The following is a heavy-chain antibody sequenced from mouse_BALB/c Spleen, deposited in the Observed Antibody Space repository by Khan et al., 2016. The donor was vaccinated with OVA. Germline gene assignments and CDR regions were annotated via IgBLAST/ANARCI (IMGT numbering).Heavy chain of an antibody. CDR2: ISSGGGGT. D-gene: IGHD2-3*01. Sequence: EGELVESGGGLVRPGGSLKLSCAASAFDFSYYDMSWVRQTPERRLEWVAYISSGGGGTSYTDTVKGRFTISRDNAKNTLYLQMSSLKSEDTALSYCARGYYYFDYWGQGTPLTVSS. CDR3: ARGYYYFDY. CDR1: AFDFSYYD. J-gene: IGHJ2*01. V-gene: IGHV5-12-1*01.